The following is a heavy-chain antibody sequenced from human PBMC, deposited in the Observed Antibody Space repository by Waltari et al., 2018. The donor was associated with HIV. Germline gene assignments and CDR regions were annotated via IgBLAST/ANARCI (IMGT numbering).Heavy chain of an antibody. CDR1: GFTFSDYY. V-gene: IGHV3-11*01. CDR2: ISGSGLTI. D-gene: IGHD3-3*02. CDR3: VKSSDPNSFYYGMDV. Sequence: QVQLVESGGTLVKPGGSLRLSCVASGFTFSDYYMSWIRQAPGQRPGWLSEISGSGLTIGYADDGKGRLTISRENAKNAVFLQIKRLRAEDTAIYYCVKSSDPNSFYYGMDVCGQGTTVTVSS. J-gene: IGHJ6*02.